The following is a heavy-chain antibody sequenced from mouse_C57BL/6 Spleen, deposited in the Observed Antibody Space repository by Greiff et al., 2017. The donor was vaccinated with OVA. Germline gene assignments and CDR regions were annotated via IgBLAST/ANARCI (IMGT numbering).Heavy chain of an antibody. Sequence: VQLKESGAELARPGASVKMSCKASGYTFTSYTMHWVKQRPGQGLEWIGYINPSSGYTKYNQKFKDKATLTADKSSSTAYMQLSSLTSEDSAVYYCAIITTVDYWGQGTTLTVSS. CDR1: GYTFTSYT. D-gene: IGHD1-1*01. CDR3: AIITTVDY. J-gene: IGHJ2*01. V-gene: IGHV1-4*01. CDR2: INPSSGYT.